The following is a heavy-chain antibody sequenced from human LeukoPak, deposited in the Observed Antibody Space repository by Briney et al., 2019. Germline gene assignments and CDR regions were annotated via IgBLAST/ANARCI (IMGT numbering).Heavy chain of an antibody. D-gene: IGHD5-12*01. CDR1: GGTFSSYA. V-gene: IGHV1-69*04. CDR3: ARDRDSGYDSYYYYGMDV. Sequence: GASVKVSCKASGGTFSSYAISWVRQAPGQGLEWMGRIIPIFGIANYAQKLQGRVTITADKSTSTAYMELSSLRSEDTAVYYCARDRDSGYDSYYYYGMDVWGQGTTVTVSS. CDR2: IIPIFGIA. J-gene: IGHJ6*02.